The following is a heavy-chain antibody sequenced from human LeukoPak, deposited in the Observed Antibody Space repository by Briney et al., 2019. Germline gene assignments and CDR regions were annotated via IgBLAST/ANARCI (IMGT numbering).Heavy chain of an antibody. Sequence: PGGSLRLSCAASGFTFSSYEMNWVRQAPGKGLEWVSYISSSGSTIYYADSVKGRFTISRDNAKISLYLQMNSLRAEDTAVYYCARELVDTAMVNWFDPWGQGTLVTVSS. CDR1: GFTFSSYE. V-gene: IGHV3-48*03. CDR3: ARELVDTAMVNWFDP. CDR2: ISSSGSTI. D-gene: IGHD5-18*01. J-gene: IGHJ5*02.